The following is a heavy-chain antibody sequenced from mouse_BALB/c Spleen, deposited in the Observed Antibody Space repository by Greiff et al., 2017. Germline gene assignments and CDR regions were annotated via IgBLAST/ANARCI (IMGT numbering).Heavy chain of an antibody. CDR2: ISSGSSTI. J-gene: IGHJ2*01. CDR3: ARENGYFYFDY. Sequence: EVKLQESGGGLVQPGGSRKLSCAASGFTFSSFGMHWVRQAPEKGLEWVAYISSGSSTIYYADTVKGRFTISRDNPKNTLFLQMTSLRSEDTAMYYCARENGYFYFDYWGQGTTLTVSS. V-gene: IGHV5-17*02. D-gene: IGHD2-3*01. CDR1: GFTFSSFG.